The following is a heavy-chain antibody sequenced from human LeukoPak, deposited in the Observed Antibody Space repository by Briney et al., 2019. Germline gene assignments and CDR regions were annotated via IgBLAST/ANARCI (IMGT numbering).Heavy chain of an antibody. J-gene: IGHJ4*02. V-gene: IGHV1-8*01. CDR3: ARGGSSGWGGVYYFDY. D-gene: IGHD6-19*01. Sequence: ASVKVSCKASGYTFTSYDINWVRQATGQGLEWMGWMNPNSGNTGYAQKFQGRVTMTRNTSISTAHMELSSLRSEDTAVYYCARGGSSGWGGVYYFDYWGQGTLVTVSS. CDR2: MNPNSGNT. CDR1: GYTFTSYD.